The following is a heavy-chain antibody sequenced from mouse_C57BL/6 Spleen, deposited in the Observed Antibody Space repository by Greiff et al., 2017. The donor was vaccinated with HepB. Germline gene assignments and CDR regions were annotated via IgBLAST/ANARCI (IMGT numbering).Heavy chain of an antibody. V-gene: IGHV1-69*01. CDR3: AMGGKRARNY. CDR2: IDPTASYT. J-gene: IGHJ2*01. D-gene: IGHD2-1*01. Sequence: QVQLQQSGAELVMPGASVKLSCKASGYTFTSYWMHWVKQRPGQGLEWIGEIDPTASYTNYNQKFKGKSTLTVDKSSSTAYMQLSRLTSEDSAVYYCAMGGKRARNYWGQGTTPTVSS. CDR1: GYTFTSYW.